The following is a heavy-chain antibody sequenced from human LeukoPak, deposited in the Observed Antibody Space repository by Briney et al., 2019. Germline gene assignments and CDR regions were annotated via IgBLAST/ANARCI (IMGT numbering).Heavy chain of an antibody. CDR3: ARDSMVYAISPRTPHFDY. CDR2: IKQEGSEK. D-gene: IGHD2-8*01. J-gene: IGHJ4*02. V-gene: IGHV3-7*01. Sequence: GGSLRLSCAASGFTFSSYWMSWVRQAPGKGREGVANIKQEGSEKYYVDSVKGRFTISRDNAKNSLYLQMNSLRAEDTAVYYCARDSMVYAISPRTPHFDYWGQGTLVTVSS. CDR1: GFTFSSYW.